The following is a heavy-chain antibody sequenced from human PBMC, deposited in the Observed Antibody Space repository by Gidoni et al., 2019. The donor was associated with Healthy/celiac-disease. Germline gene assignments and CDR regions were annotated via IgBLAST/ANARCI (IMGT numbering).Heavy chain of an antibody. Sequence: QVQLQESGPALLKPPQTLSLPCPFSCCSIRTAGYPWSWIRQHPGKGLEWIGYIYYSGSTYYNPSLKSRVTISVDTSKNQFSLKLSSVTAADTAVYYCARGSEIYYGSGSYTGNWFDPWGQGTLVTVSS. CDR1: CCSIRTAGYP. CDR3: ARGSEIYYGSGSYTGNWFDP. V-gene: IGHV4-31*03. D-gene: IGHD3-10*01. J-gene: IGHJ5*02. CDR2: IYYSGST.